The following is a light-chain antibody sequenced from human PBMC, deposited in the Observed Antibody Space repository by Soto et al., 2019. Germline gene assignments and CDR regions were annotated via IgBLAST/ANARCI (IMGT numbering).Light chain of an antibody. J-gene: IGKJ1*01. V-gene: IGKV1-5*01. CDR3: QQYHIYSGT. CDR1: QTISSW. CDR2: AAS. Sequence: DIQMTQSPSTLSGSVGDRVTITCRASQTISSWLAWYQQKPGKAPKLLIYAASTLQSGVPSRFSGSGSGTEFTLTINSLQPDDFATYYCQQYHIYSGTFGQGTKVDIK.